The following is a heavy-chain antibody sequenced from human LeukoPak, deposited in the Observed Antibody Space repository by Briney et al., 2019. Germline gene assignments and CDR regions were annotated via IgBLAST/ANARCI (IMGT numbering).Heavy chain of an antibody. CDR1: GFTFSSYG. Sequence: PGGSLRLSCAASGFTFSSYGIHWVRQAPGKGLEWVAVISYDGSNKYYADSVKGRFTISRDNSKNTLYLQMNSLRAEDTAVYYCAKGPGYMDVWGKGTTVTVSS. CDR2: ISYDGSNK. CDR3: AKGPGYMDV. J-gene: IGHJ6*03. V-gene: IGHV3-30*18.